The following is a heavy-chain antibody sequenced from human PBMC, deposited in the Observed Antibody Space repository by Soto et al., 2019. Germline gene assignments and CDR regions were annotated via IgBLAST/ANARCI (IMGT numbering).Heavy chain of an antibody. J-gene: IGHJ4*02. V-gene: IGHV1-69*01. CDR3: ARGGVATILGYFDY. CDR1: GGTFSSYA. Sequence: QVQLVQSGAEVKKPGSSVKVSCKASGGTFSSYAISWVRQAPGQGLEWMGGIIPIFGTANYAQKFQGRVTITADESTSTAYMELSSLRSGDTAVYYCARGGVATILGYFDYWGQGTLVTVSS. CDR2: IIPIFGTA. D-gene: IGHD5-12*01.